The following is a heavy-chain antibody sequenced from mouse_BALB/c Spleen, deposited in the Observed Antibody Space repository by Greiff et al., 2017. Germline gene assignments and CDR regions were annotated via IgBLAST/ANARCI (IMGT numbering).Heavy chain of an antibody. CDR1: GYSITSDYA. CDR3: ATRGY. Sequence: EVKVEESGPGLVKPSQSLSLTCTVTGYSITSDYAWNWIRQFPGNKLEWMGYISYSGSTSYNPSLKSRISITRDTSKNQFFLQLNSVTTEDTATYYCATRGYWGQGTLVTVSA. J-gene: IGHJ3*01. CDR2: ISYSGST. V-gene: IGHV3-2*02.